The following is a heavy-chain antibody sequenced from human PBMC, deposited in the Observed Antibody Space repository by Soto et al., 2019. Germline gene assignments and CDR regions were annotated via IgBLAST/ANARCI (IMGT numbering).Heavy chain of an antibody. D-gene: IGHD2-8*01. V-gene: IGHV3-15*01. J-gene: IGHJ5*02. CDR2: TKKKTDGGTA. CDR3: TRDRDCVNGVCYTSWFDP. CDR1: GFTYSKSW. Sequence: SCAARGFTYSKSWMSWVRQAPRKGLAWAGRTKKKTDGGTADYAAAVRGRFTISREDSKNTLYLQMNSLKDEDTAVYYCTRDRDCVNGVCYTSWFDPWGQGTQLTVSS.